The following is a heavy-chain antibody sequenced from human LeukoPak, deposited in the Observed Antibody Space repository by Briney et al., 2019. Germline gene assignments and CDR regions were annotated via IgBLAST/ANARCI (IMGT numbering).Heavy chain of an antibody. CDR1: GFTFDDYA. Sequence: GGSLRLSCAAPGFTFDDYAMHWVRQAPGKGLGWVSLISWEGGTTYYADSVRGRFTISRDNSKNSLYLQMNSLRTEDTAFYYCTRDTDYGSATNYFDYWGQGTLVSVSS. V-gene: IGHV3-43*01. J-gene: IGHJ4*02. D-gene: IGHD3-10*01. CDR2: ISWEGGTT. CDR3: TRDTDYGSATNYFDY.